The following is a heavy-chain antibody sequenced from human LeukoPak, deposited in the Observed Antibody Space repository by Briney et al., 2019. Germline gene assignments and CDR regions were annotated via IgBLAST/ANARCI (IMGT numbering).Heavy chain of an antibody. V-gene: IGHV3-7*03. CDR1: GFTFSNAW. Sequence: PGGSLRLSCAASGFTFSNAWMNWVRQAPGKGLEWVASISNGGYATYYVDSVWGRFTISRDDAKNSLFLQMNGLGADDTAVYYCTRENYVPDSWGQGTLVTVSS. D-gene: IGHD3-10*02. CDR3: TRENYVPDS. CDR2: ISNGGYAT. J-gene: IGHJ5*02.